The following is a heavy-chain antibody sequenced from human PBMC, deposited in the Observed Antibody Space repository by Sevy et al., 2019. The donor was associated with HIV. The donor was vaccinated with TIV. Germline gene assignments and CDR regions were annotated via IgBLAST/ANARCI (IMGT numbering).Heavy chain of an antibody. D-gene: IGHD3-9*01. CDR3: ARDIYFASVGSYYNYYMDV. CDR1: GFTFSDSA. CDR2: IAYSRPNR. Sequence: GGSLRLSCAASGFTFSDSAMNWIRRAPGKGLEWVAHIAYSRPNRYYADSVKGRFTISRDNAGNTRSLQLNSLRAEDTAVYYCARDIYFASVGSYYNYYMDVWGKGTTVTVSS. J-gene: IGHJ6*03. V-gene: IGHV3-48*01.